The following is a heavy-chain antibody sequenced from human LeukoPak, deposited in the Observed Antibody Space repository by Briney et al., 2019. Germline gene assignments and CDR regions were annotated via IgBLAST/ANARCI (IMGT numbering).Heavy chain of an antibody. CDR2: IKPDGSEK. CDR1: GFTFSRYW. CDR3: ARDILGHCSGGDCKGSEY. Sequence: GGSLRLSCAASGFTFSRYWMSWVRQAPGKGLEWVANIKPDGSEKYYVDSVKGRFTMSRDNAKNSLYLQMDSLRAEDTAVYYCARDILGHCSGGDCKGSEYWGQGTLVTVSS. V-gene: IGHV3-7*01. D-gene: IGHD2-15*01. J-gene: IGHJ4*02.